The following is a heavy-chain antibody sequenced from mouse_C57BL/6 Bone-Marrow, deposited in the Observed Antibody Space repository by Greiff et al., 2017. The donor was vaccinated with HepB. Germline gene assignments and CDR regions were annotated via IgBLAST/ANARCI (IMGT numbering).Heavy chain of an antibody. CDR3: AVYGYY. V-gene: IGHV1-69*01. CDR2: IDPSDSYT. CDR1: GYTFTSYW. Sequence: QVQLQQPGAELVMPGASVKLSCKASGYTFTSYWMHWVKQRPGQGLEWIGEIDPSDSYTNYNQKFKGKSTLTVDKSSSTAYMQLSSLTSEDSAVYCCAVYGYYWGQGTTLTVSS. D-gene: IGHD1-1*01. J-gene: IGHJ2*01.